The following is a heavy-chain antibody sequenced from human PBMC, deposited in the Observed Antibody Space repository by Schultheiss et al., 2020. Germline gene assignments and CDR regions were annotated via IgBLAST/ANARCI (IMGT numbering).Heavy chain of an antibody. CDR2: ISYDGSNK. CDR3: ARGLGSGGARNFDY. D-gene: IGHD2-15*01. CDR1: GFTFSSYS. V-gene: IGHV3-30*03. Sequence: GSLRLSCAASGFTFSSYSMNWVRQAPGKGLEWVAVISYDGSNKYYADSVKGRFTISRDNYMNTLYLHMDSLRTEDTAVYYCARGLGSGGARNFDYWGQGTLVTVSS. J-gene: IGHJ4*02.